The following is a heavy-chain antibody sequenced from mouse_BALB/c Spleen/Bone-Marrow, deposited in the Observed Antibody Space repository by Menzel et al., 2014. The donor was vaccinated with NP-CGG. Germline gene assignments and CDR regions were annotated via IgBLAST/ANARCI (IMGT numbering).Heavy chain of an antibody. CDR1: GYTFTDFV. J-gene: IGHJ1*01. D-gene: IGHD4-1*01. CDR2: IYPGNDGS. V-gene: IGHV1-77*01. Sequence: VKLVESGPELGKPGTSVKMSRKASGYTFTDFVISWVKQKTGQGLEWIGEIYPGNDGSYYNERFKGKATLTADKSSNTAYMQLSSLTSEDSAVYFCAREGTGTGWYFDVCGAATTVTVSS. CDR3: AREGTGTGWYFDV.